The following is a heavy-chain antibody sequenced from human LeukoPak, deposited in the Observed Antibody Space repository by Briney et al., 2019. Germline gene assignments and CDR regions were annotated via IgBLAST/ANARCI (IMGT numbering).Heavy chain of an antibody. Sequence: SETLSLTCTVSGGSIGTYYWSWIRQPPGKRLEWIGYIFNTGNTNYNPSLASRVTMSVDTSRAQFFLRLSPVTAADTAIYYCASRPADTTWYGVFDYWSQGTLVTVSS. CDR1: GGSIGTYY. CDR3: ASRPADTTWYGVFDY. V-gene: IGHV4-59*01. J-gene: IGHJ4*02. CDR2: IFNTGNT. D-gene: IGHD3-10*01.